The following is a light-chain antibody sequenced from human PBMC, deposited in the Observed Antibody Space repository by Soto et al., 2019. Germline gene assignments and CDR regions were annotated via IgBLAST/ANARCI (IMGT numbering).Light chain of an antibody. CDR1: QGISSY. J-gene: IGKJ2*01. CDR3: QQYYSYPPAT. CDR2: AAS. V-gene: IGKV1-8*01. Sequence: AIRMTQSPSSLSASTGDRVTITCRASQGISSYLAWYQQKPGKAPKLLIYAASTLQSGVPSRFSGSGSGTDFTLTISCLQSEDFATYYRQQYYSYPPATFGQGTKLEIK.